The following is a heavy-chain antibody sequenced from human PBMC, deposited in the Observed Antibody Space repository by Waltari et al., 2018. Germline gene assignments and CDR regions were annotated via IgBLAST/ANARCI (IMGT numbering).Heavy chain of an antibody. CDR1: GFTFSSYA. CDR2: IRAGGGAT. V-gene: IGHV3-23*04. CDR3: TKRGDYYYYGMAV. J-gene: IGHJ6*02. Sequence: EVRLVESGGGLVQPGGSLRLSCATSGFTFSSYAMSWVRQAPGKGLEWVSSIRAGGGATYDADSVKGRFTISRDISKNTLCLQVNSLRADDTAVYYCTKRGDYYYYGMAVWGQGTTVTVSS.